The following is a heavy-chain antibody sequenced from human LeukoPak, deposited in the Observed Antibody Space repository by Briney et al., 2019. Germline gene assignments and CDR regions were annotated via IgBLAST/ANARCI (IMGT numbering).Heavy chain of an antibody. D-gene: IGHD3-10*01. V-gene: IGHV3-30*04. CDR3: AKESHYYGSGSSWDYMDV. CDR1: GFTFSSYA. Sequence: PGGSLRLSCAASGFTFSSYAMHWVRQAPGKGLEWVAVISYDGSNKYYADSVKGRFTISRDNSKNTLYLQMNSLRAEDTAVYYCAKESHYYGSGSSWDYMDVWGKGTTVTVSS. J-gene: IGHJ6*03. CDR2: ISYDGSNK.